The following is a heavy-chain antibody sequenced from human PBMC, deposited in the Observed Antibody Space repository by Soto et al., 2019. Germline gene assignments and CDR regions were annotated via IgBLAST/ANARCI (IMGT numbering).Heavy chain of an antibody. Sequence: PLGVLRLSCGVSGFICSSYDMSWVRQAPGKGLEWVSTILVGGSTHYEDSVKGRFTISRDTSKNTVYLQMNSLTAGDTAMYYCAKATATGGGAFEIYGQGTIVTVSS. CDR2: ILVGGST. D-gene: IGHD2-8*02. CDR1: GFICSSYD. J-gene: IGHJ3*02. CDR3: AKATATGGGAFEI. V-gene: IGHV3-23*01.